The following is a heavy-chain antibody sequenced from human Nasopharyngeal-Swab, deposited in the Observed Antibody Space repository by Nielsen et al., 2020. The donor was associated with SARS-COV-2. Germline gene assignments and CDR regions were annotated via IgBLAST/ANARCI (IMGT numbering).Heavy chain of an antibody. CDR3: ARDRFHYYYDSSGSPMYYFDY. CDR1: GYTLTELS. J-gene: IGHJ4*02. CDR2: INPSGGST. D-gene: IGHD3-22*01. Sequence: ASVKVSCKVSGYTLTELSMHWVRQAPGQGLEWMGIINPSGGSTSYAQKFQGRVTMTRDTSTSTVYMELSSLRSEDTAVYYCARDRFHYYYDSSGSPMYYFDYWGQGTLVTVSS. V-gene: IGHV1-46*01.